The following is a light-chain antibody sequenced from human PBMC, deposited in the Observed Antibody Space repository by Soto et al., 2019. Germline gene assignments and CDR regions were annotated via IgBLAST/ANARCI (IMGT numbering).Light chain of an antibody. Sequence: QSAVTQPATVSGSPGQSIIISCTGTSSDVGGYNYVSWYQHHPGKAPKLIIYEVRNRPSGVSNRFSGSKSGDTASLTISGLQADDEADYYCTSYTGCGPFYVFGTGTKVTVL. CDR2: EVR. CDR1: SSDVGGYNY. J-gene: IGLJ1*01. V-gene: IGLV2-14*01. CDR3: TSYTGCGPFYV.